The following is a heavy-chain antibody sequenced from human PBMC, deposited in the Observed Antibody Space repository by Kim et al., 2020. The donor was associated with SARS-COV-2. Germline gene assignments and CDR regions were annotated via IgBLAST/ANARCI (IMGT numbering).Heavy chain of an antibody. J-gene: IGHJ4*02. D-gene: IGHD6-13*01. V-gene: IGHV4-39*07. Sequence: SETLSLTCTVSGVSISSSSYYWGWIRQPPGKGLEWIGSIYYGGSTYSNPSLKSRVTISVDTSKNQFSLKLSTVTAAETAVYYCARSNRGSSWYIDYWGQGTLVTVSP. CDR2: IYYGGST. CDR3: ARSNRGSSWYIDY. CDR1: GVSISSSSYY.